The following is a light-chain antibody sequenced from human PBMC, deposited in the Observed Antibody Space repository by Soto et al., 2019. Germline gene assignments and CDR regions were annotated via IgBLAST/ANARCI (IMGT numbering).Light chain of an antibody. V-gene: IGKV1-6*01. Sequence: AIQMTQSPSSLSASVGDRVTISCWASQGIGNALGWYQLKPGKPPKVLIYGASNLQSGVPPRFSGSGSGTDFTLAISSLQLEDSATYFPLQDNNYTWTFGPGTKVDSK. J-gene: IGKJ1*01. CDR3: LQDNNYTWT. CDR2: GAS. CDR1: QGIGNA.